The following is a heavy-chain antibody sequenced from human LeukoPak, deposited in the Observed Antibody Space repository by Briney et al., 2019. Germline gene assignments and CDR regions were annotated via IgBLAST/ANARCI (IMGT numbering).Heavy chain of an antibody. Sequence: GGSLRLSCAASGFTFSDYYMTWVRQAPGKGLEWVSFIYSGGSTYYADSVKGRFTISRDNSKNTLYLQMNSLRAEDTAVYYCARGLGSSWSYYFDYWGQGTLVTVSS. CDR3: ARGLGSSWSYYFDY. D-gene: IGHD6-13*01. CDR1: GFTFSDYY. J-gene: IGHJ4*02. V-gene: IGHV3-53*01. CDR2: IYSGGST.